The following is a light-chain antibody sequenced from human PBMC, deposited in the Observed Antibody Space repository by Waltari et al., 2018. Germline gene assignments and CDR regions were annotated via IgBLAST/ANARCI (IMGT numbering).Light chain of an antibody. Sequence: QSALTQPRSVSGSPGQSVTISCTGASTNIGGYNYVSWYQQHPGKAPKLIIYDVTKRPSGIPDRFSGSKAGDTASLTSSGRQAEDDADYYCCSYAGTSPFGTGTKVTVL. J-gene: IGLJ1*01. V-gene: IGLV2-11*01. CDR1: STNIGGYNY. CDR2: DVT. CDR3: CSYAGTSP.